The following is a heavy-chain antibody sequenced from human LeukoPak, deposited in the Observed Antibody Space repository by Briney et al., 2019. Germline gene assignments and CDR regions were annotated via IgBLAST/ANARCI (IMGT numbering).Heavy chain of an antibody. V-gene: IGHV4-39*01. J-gene: IGHJ2*01. D-gene: IGHD2-21*02. CDR1: GGSITSSSYS. CDR3: ARQFCGGNCYLYWYFDL. Sequence: PAETLSLTCTVSGGSITSSSYSWGWIRQPPGKGLEWIASIYYSGSTFHNPSLKSRVTISVDTSKNQFSLRLSSVTAADTAVYFCARQFCGGNCYLYWYFDLWGRDTRVTVSS. CDR2: IYYSGST.